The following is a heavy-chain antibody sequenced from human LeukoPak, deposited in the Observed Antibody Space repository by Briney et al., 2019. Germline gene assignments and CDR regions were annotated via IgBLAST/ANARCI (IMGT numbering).Heavy chain of an antibody. Sequence: PSETLSLTCAVSGGSISSNNWWGWVRQPPGKGLEWIGEIYHSGSPNYNPSLKSRVTISVDKSRNHFSLNLSSVTAADTAVYYCARVNINNWHSCNYWGQGTLVTVSS. CDR1: GGSISSNNW. V-gene: IGHV4-4*02. CDR2: IYHSGSP. J-gene: IGHJ4*02. D-gene: IGHD1-1*01. CDR3: ARVNINNWHSCNY.